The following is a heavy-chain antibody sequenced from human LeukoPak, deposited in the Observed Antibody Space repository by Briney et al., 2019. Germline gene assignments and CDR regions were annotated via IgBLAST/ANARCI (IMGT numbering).Heavy chain of an antibody. CDR1: GGSISSSSYY. Sequence: SETLSLTCTVSGGSISSSSYYWGWIRQPPGKGLEWIGSIYYSGSTDYNPSLKSRVTISLDTSKNQFSLSLSSVTAADTAVYYCARSYNNAGYFYYGMDVWGQGTTVTVSS. J-gene: IGHJ6*02. V-gene: IGHV4-39*07. D-gene: IGHD5-24*01. CDR3: ARSYNNAGYFYYGMDV. CDR2: IYYSGST.